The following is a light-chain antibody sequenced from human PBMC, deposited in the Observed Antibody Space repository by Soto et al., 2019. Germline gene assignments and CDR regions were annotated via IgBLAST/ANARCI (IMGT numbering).Light chain of an antibody. CDR2: AAS. CDR1: QGIRND. V-gene: IGKV1-6*01. J-gene: IGKJ3*01. Sequence: AIQMTQPPSSLSASVGDRVTITCRARQGIRNDLDWFQQKPGKTPKLLIYAASNLQSGVPARFSGSGSGTEFTLTISSLQPEDFATYYCLQKYFYPFSFGPGTKVYIK. CDR3: LQKYFYPFS.